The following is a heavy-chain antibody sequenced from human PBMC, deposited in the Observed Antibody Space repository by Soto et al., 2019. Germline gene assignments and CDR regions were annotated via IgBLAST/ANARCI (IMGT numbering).Heavy chain of an antibody. D-gene: IGHD3-16*01. CDR3: AMVDVYVTPSPQDV. Sequence: QVQLVQSGAEVKNPGASVKVSCKASGYTFTRYGIGWARQAPGQGLEWMGWINTYNGNTNYEHNVQGRVTLTTDTSTSTAYLELRSLRSNDTAIYYCAMVDVYVTPSPQDVWGQGTTVIVSS. V-gene: IGHV1-18*01. CDR1: GYTFTRYG. J-gene: IGHJ6*02. CDR2: INTYNGNT.